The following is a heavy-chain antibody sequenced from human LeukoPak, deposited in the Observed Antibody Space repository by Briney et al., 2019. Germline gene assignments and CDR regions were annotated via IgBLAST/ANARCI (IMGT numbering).Heavy chain of an antibody. D-gene: IGHD6-13*01. J-gene: IGHJ4*02. V-gene: IGHV1-18*01. CDR2: ISPYNGNT. CDR3: ARDRSSSWYYFDS. Sequence: PAASVKVSCKASGYTFTSYGISWVRQAPGQGLEWMGWISPYNGNTNDVQKFQDRVTMTTDTSTSTAYMELRSLRSDDTAVYYCARDRSSSWYYFDSWGQGTLVTVSS. CDR1: GYTFTSYG.